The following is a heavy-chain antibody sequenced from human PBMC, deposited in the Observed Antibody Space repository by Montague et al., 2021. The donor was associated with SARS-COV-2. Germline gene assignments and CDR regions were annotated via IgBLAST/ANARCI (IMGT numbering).Heavy chain of an antibody. CDR1: GFTFSSYA. CDR3: ANIPGYYDSSGFYRDA. D-gene: IGHD3-22*01. Sequence: SLRLSCAASGFTFSSYAMHWVRQAPGKGLEWVAVISYDGSNKYYADSVKGRFTISRDNSKSTLYLQMNNLRAEDTAMYYCANIPGYYDSSGFYRDAWGHGTMVTVSS. CDR2: ISYDGSNK. V-gene: IGHV3-30*04. J-gene: IGHJ6*02.